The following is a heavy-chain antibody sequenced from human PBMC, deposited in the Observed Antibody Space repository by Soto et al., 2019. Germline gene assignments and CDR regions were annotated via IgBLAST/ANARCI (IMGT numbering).Heavy chain of an antibody. Sequence: KASETLSLTCTVYDGSISGNFLTWIRQPAGKGLEWIGRISSNGNTDYNPSLKSRVAMSTDTSKNHFSLDLISVTASDTAIYYCAREVWVAGLLYYFDFWGQGTLVTVSS. CDR2: ISSNGNT. J-gene: IGHJ4*02. D-gene: IGHD6-19*01. CDR3: AREVWVAGLLYYFDF. CDR1: DGSISGNF. V-gene: IGHV4-4*07.